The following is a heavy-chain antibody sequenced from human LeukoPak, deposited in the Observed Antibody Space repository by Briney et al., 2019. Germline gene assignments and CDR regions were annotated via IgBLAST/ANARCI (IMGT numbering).Heavy chain of an antibody. CDR2: IGGSGSFI. J-gene: IGHJ6*03. D-gene: IGHD3-3*02. CDR1: GLRFSTYS. CDR3: ARLLATWAYYYMDV. Sequence: GGSLRLSCAGSGLRFSTYSIKWVRQAPGKGLEWVSHIGGSGSFIYYADSVRGRFTISRDNAKNSVYLQMNSLRDEDTAVYFCARLLATWAYYYMDVWGKGTTVTVSS. V-gene: IGHV3-48*02.